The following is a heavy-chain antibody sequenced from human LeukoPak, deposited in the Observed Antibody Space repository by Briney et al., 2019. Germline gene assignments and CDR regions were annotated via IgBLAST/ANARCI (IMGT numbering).Heavy chain of an antibody. V-gene: IGHV1-69*05. CDR2: IIPIFGTA. CDR1: GGTFSNYA. CDR3: ARGANNYYDSSGYWDY. D-gene: IGHD3-22*01. Sequence: GASVKVSCKASGGTFSNYAISWVRQAPGQGLEWMGGIIPIFGTANYAQKFQGRVTITTDESTSTACMELSSLRSEDTAVYYCARGANNYYDSSGYWDYWGQGTLVTVSS. J-gene: IGHJ4*02.